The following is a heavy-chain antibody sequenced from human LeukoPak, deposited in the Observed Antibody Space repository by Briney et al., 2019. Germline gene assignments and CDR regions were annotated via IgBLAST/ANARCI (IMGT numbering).Heavy chain of an antibody. D-gene: IGHD3-22*01. CDR1: GFTFSSYA. J-gene: IGHJ4*02. V-gene: IGHV3-20*04. Sequence: GGSQRLSCAASGFTFSSYAMSWVRQAPGKGLEWVSGINWNGGSTGYADSVKGRFTISRDNAKNSLYLQMNSLRAEDTALYYCARSSYYYDSSGYEYYFDYWGQGTLVAVSS. CDR3: ARSSYYYDSSGYEYYFDY. CDR2: INWNGGST.